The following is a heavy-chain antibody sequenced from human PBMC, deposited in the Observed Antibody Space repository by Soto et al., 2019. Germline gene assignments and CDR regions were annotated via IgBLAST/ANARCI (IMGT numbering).Heavy chain of an antibody. D-gene: IGHD2-15*01. CDR3: ARGVCSGGSCPAEY. CDR1: GFIFRSYA. J-gene: IGHJ4*02. V-gene: IGHV3-13*04. CDR2: IDTTGDT. Sequence: EVQLVESGGGLVQPGGSLRLSCAASGFIFRSYAMHWVRQASGKGLEWVSVIDTTGDTYYPGSVKGRFTISRENAKNSLYLQMNSRSAGDTAVYYCARGVCSGGSCPAEYWGQGTLVTVS.